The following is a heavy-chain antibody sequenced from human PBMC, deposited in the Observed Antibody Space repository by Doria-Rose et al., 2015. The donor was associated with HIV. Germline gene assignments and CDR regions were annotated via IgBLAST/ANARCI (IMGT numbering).Heavy chain of an antibody. D-gene: IGHD3-10*01. CDR1: GFTFSSHR. CDR2: ISSTSAYI. V-gene: IGHV3-21*01. CDR3: ATGVTLDY. Sequence: VQLVQSGGGLVMPGGSLRLSCATSGFTFSSHRINWVRQAPGKGLEWISSISSTSAYITYADSVRGRFTISRDNARNSLYLQMDSLRAEDTAIYYCATGVTLDYWGQGTLVTVSS. J-gene: IGHJ4*02.